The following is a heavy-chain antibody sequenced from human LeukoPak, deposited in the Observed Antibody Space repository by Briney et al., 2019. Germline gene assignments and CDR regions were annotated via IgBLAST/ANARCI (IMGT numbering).Heavy chain of an antibody. CDR2: IYSGGST. Sequence: PGGSLRLSCAASGFTVSSNYMSWVRQAPGKGLEWVSLIYSGGSTYYADSVKGRFTISRDNSKNTLYLQMNSLRAEDTAVYYCARDHTKAVAGRGYYFDYWGQGTLVTVSS. V-gene: IGHV3-53*01. D-gene: IGHD6-19*01. CDR3: ARDHTKAVAGRGYYFDY. CDR1: GFTVSSNY. J-gene: IGHJ4*02.